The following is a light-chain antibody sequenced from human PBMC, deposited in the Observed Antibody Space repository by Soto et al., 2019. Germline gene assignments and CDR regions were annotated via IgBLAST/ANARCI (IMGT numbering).Light chain of an antibody. J-gene: IGKJ2*01. Sequence: EIVLTQSPGTLSLSPGERATLSCRASQSVSSSYLAWYQQKPGQAPRLLIYGASSRATGIPDRFSGSGSGTDFTLTISRLEPEDFAVYYCHRHGYTFVQGTKLEIK. CDR3: HRHGYT. V-gene: IGKV3-20*01. CDR2: GAS. CDR1: QSVSSSY.